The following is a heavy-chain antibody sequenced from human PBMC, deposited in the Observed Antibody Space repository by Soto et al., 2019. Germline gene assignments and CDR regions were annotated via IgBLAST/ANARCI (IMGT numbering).Heavy chain of an antibody. CDR2: TYYRSKWYN. J-gene: IGHJ4*02. CDR1: GDSVSSNSAA. V-gene: IGHV6-1*01. Sequence: PSQTLSLPCAISGDSVSSNSAAWNWIRQSPSRGLEWLGRTYYRSKWYNDYAVSVKSRITINQDTSKTQFSLQLNSVTPEDTAVYSCARGGWELDGGNYFDYWGQGTLVTVSS. D-gene: IGHD1-26*01. CDR3: ARGGWELDGGNYFDY.